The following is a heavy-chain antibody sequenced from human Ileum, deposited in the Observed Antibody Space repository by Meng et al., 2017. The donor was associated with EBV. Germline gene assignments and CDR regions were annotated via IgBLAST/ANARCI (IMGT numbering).Heavy chain of an antibody. Sequence: QGQRQTLVYGQLRLSEPLSLTWAVSGGSLSGADWNWIRQPPGKGLEGIGELIHGESPSYNPSLKSRVTISIDTSKNQLSLMLSSVTAADTAVYSCARRPTGIDYWGQGTLVTVSS. CDR2: LIHGESP. V-gene: IGHV4-34*12. CDR1: GGSLSGAD. D-gene: IGHD2-8*02. CDR3: ARRPTGIDY. J-gene: IGHJ4*02.